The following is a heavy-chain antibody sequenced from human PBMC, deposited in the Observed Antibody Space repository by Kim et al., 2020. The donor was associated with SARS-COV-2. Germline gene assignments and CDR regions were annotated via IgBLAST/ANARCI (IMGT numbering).Heavy chain of an antibody. CDR1: EGTFNSYA. CDR2: MIPIFGTS. CDR3: ATTAFGGSNSRYYFDF. V-gene: IGHV1-69*06. J-gene: IGHJ4*02. D-gene: IGHD3-3*01. Sequence: SVKVSCKASEGTFNSYAISWVRQAPGRGLEWMGGMIPIFGTSRYAQKFQGRVTITADKFTSTAYMDLSSLTSEDTAVYYCATTAFGGSNSRYYFDFWGQGTLVTVSS.